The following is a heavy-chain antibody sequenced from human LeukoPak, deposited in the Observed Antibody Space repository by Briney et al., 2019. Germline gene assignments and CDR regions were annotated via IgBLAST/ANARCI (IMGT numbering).Heavy chain of an antibody. D-gene: IGHD2-2*01. Sequence: GASVKDSCKASGYTFTCYGISWVRQAPGQGLEWMGWISAYNGNTNYAQKLQGRVTMTTDTATSTAYMELRSLRSDDTAVYYCARVSVRCSSTSCYLASWFDPWGQGTLVTVSS. CDR2: ISAYNGNT. V-gene: IGHV1-18*01. CDR3: ARVSVRCSSTSCYLASWFDP. J-gene: IGHJ5*02. CDR1: GYTFTCYG.